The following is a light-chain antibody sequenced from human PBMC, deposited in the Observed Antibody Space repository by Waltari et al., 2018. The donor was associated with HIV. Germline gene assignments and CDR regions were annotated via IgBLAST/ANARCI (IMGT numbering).Light chain of an antibody. CDR1: SRDVGNYNL. Sequence: QSALTQPASVSGSPGQSITISCTGTSRDVGNYNLVSWYQQHPGKAPKLMIYEGIKRPSGVSNRISGSKSGNTASLTISGLQAEDEADYYCCSYGGSSNWVFGGGTKLTVL. CDR2: EGI. CDR3: CSYGGSSNWV. J-gene: IGLJ3*02. V-gene: IGLV2-23*01.